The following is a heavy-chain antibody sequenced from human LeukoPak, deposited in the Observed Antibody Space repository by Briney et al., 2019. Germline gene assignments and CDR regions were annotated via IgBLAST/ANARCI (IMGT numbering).Heavy chain of an antibody. J-gene: IGHJ6*03. CDR3: ARVRYREYYYYYMDV. CDR1: GFTFSSYW. D-gene: IGHD1-1*01. V-gene: IGHV3-7*01. Sequence: GGSLRLSCAASGFTFSSYWMSWVRQAPGKGLEWVANIKQDGSEKYYVDSVKGRFTISRDNAKNSLYLQMNSLRAEATAVYYCARVRYREYYYYYMDVWGKGTTVTVSS. CDR2: IKQDGSEK.